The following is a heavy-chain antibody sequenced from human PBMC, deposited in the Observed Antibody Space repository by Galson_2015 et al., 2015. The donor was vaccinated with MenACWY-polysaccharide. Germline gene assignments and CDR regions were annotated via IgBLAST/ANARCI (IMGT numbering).Heavy chain of an antibody. CDR2: ISGSGFSI. J-gene: IGHJ6*02. Sequence: SLRLSCAVSEITFNTYAMTWVRQAPGKGLEWVATISGSGFSIHHADSVKGRFTISRDNSKNTVFLLMTNLKAADTAVYYCAKNTSQAAGSAPYYYGLDVWGLGTTVTVSS. CDR1: EITFNTYA. V-gene: IGHV3-23*01. CDR3: AKNTSQAAGSAPYYYGLDV. D-gene: IGHD6-13*01.